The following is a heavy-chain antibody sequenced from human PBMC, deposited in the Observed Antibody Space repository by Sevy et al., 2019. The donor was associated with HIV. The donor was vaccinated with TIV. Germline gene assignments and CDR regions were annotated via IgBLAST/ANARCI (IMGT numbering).Heavy chain of an antibody. Sequence: ASVKVSCKVSGYTLSQLSMHWVRQAPGKGLEWMGRFDPEDGETIFAQKFQGRVTMTEDTFTDTAYMELSSLRSEDTVVYYCASAREYYEDNSGYLDYWGQGTLVTVSS. D-gene: IGHD3-22*01. CDR1: GYTLSQLS. V-gene: IGHV1-24*01. J-gene: IGHJ4*02. CDR3: ASAREYYEDNSGYLDY. CDR2: FDPEDGET.